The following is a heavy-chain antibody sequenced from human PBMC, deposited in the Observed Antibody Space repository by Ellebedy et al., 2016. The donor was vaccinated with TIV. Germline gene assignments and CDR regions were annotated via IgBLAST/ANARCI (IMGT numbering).Heavy chain of an antibody. CDR1: GFTFSSYG. J-gene: IGHJ4*02. CDR2: IWYDGSNK. V-gene: IGHV3-33*01. D-gene: IGHD1-26*01. CDR3: ARLGASWELLPFDY. Sequence: GESLKISCAASGFTFSSYGMHWVRQAPGKGLEWVAVIWYDGSNKYYADSVKGRFTISRDNSKNTLYLQMNSLRAEDTAVYYCARLGASWELLPFDYWGQGTLVTVSS.